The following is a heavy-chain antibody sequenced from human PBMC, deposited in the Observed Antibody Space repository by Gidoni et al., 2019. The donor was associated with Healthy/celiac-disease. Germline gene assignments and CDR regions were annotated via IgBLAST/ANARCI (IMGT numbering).Heavy chain of an antibody. D-gene: IGHD6-13*01. J-gene: IGHJ5*02. CDR1: GFPFSSYA. CDR2: ISGSGGST. CDR3: AKRQQLVNWFDP. Sequence: EVQLLESGGGWVHPGGPFSFSCAAPGFPFSSYAMSRVSQAPGKGLEWVSAISGSGGSTYYADSVKCRFTISRDNSKNTLYLQMNSLRAEDTAVYYCAKRQQLVNWFDPWGQGTLVTVSS. V-gene: IGHV3-23*01.